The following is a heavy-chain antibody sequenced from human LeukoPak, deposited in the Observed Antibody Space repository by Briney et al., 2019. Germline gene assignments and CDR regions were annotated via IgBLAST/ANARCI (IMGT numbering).Heavy chain of an antibody. D-gene: IGHD5-24*01. Sequence: GGSLRLSCAASGXXFXXXEXXXXXXAXGXGLXXIXXISGSXDTIYYADSVKGRFTISRDNAKNSLYLQMNGLSAEDTAVYHCARAPLVLQYRWWFDPWGQGTLVIVSS. V-gene: IGHV3-48*03. J-gene: IGHJ5*02. CDR3: ARAPLVLQYRWWFDP. CDR2: ISGSXDTI. CDR1: GXXFXXXE.